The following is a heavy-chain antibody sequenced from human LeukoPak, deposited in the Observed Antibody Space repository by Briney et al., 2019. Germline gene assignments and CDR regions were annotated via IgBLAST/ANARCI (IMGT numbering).Heavy chain of an antibody. V-gene: IGHV5-51*01. CDR3: ARCTGYSYGLVGAFDI. Sequence: GESLKISCKGSGYSFTSYWIGWVRPMPGKGLEWMGIIYPGDSDTRYSPSFQGQVTISADKSISTAYLQWSSLKASDTAMYYCARCTGYSYGLVGAFDIWGQGTMVTVSS. D-gene: IGHD5-18*01. CDR1: GYSFTSYW. J-gene: IGHJ3*02. CDR2: IYPGDSDT.